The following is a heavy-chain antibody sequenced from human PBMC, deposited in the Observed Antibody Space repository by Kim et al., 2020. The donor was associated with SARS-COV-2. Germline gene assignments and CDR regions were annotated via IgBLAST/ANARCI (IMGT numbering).Heavy chain of an antibody. D-gene: IGHD3-10*01. CDR2: IYYSGST. Sequence: SETLSLTCTVSGGSISSGGYYWSWIRQHPGKGLEWIGYIYYSGSTYYNPSLKSRVTISVDTSKNQFSLKLSSVTAADTAVYYCARVTVSYYYGSGSYPRVHPWGQGTLVTVSS. CDR3: ARVTVSYYYGSGSYPRVHP. J-gene: IGHJ5*02. V-gene: IGHV4-31*03. CDR1: GGSISSGGYY.